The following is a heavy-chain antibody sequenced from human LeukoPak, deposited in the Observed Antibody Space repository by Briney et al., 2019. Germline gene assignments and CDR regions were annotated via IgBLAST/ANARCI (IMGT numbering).Heavy chain of an antibody. CDR2: IRYDGSNK. V-gene: IGHV3-30*02. CDR3: AKDMAYGYFDY. D-gene: IGHD3-10*01. J-gene: IGHJ4*02. Sequence: PGGSLRLSCAASGFTFSSYSMHWVRQAPGKGLEWVAFIRYDGSNKYYADSVKGRFTISRDNSKNTLYLQMNSLRAEDTAVYYCAKDMAYGYFDYWGQGTLVTVSS. CDR1: GFTFSSYS.